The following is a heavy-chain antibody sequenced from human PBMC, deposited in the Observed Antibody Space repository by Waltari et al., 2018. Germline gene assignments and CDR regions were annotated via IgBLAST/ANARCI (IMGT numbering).Heavy chain of an antibody. CDR1: GGSFSGYY. D-gene: IGHD1-26*01. J-gene: IGHJ4*02. CDR3: ASTYSGSLDY. V-gene: IGHV4-34*11. CDR2: IYYSGST. Sequence: QVQLQQWGAGLLKPSETLSLTCAVYGGSFSGYYWSWIRQPPGKGLEWIGYIYYSGSTNYNPSLKSRVTISVDTSKNQFSLKLSSVTAADTAVYYCASTYSGSLDYWGQGTLVTVSS.